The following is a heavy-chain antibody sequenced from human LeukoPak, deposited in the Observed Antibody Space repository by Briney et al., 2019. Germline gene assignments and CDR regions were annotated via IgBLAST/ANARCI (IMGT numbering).Heavy chain of an antibody. CDR1: GFTFSSYA. D-gene: IGHD1-26*01. CDR3: ARDSEWELLPPY. V-gene: IGHV3-30-3*01. J-gene: IGHJ4*02. CDR2: ISYDGSNK. Sequence: GRSLRLSCAASGFTFSSYAMHWVRQAPGKGLEWVAVISYDGSNKSYADSVNGRFTISRDNSKNTLYLQMNSLRAEDTAMYYCARDSEWELLPPYWGQGTLVTVPS.